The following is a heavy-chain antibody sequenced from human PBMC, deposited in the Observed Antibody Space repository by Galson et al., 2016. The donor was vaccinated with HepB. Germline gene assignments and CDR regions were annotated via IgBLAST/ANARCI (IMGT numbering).Heavy chain of an antibody. CDR1: FGSIYTYY. V-gene: IGHV4-59*08. D-gene: IGHD7-27*01. J-gene: IGHJ5*02. Sequence: SETLSLTCTVSFGSIYTYYWSWIRQPPGKGLEWIGYLYYSGSTNYNPSLKSRVTISVDMSKNQFSLRLTSVTAADTAVYYCARHVGGTGGRFDPWGPGMLVTASS. CDR2: LYYSGST. CDR3: ARHVGGTGGRFDP.